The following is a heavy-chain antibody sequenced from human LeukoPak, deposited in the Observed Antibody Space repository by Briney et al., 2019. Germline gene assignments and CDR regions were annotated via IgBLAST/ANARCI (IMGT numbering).Heavy chain of an antibody. V-gene: IGHV3-53*01. CDR2: IYVGGST. CDR3: ARDWDCSGGSCYSPD. J-gene: IGHJ4*02. CDR1: GFTFSSYS. D-gene: IGHD2-15*01. Sequence: GGSLRLSCAASGFTFSSYSMNWVRQAPGKGLEWVSAIYVGGSTYYADSVRGRFTTSRDNSRNTLYLQMNSLRAEDTAVYYCARDWDCSGGSCYSPDWGQGTLVTVSS.